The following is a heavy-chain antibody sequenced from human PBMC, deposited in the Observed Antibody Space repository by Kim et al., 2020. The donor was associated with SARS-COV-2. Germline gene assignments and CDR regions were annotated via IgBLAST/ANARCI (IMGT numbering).Heavy chain of an antibody. CDR1: GFMFSGYW. CDR3: ARGGGFCSGGGCYTAHDF. D-gene: IGHD2-15*01. CDR2: TNEDGSEK. Sequence: GGSLRLSCVASGFMFSGYWMSWVRQAPGKGLEWVASTNEDGSEKYYVDSVKGRFTISKDNARNTLYLQMNSLSADDTAVYYCARGGGFCSGGGCYTAHDFWGQGTLATVSS. J-gene: IGHJ4*02. V-gene: IGHV3-7*03.